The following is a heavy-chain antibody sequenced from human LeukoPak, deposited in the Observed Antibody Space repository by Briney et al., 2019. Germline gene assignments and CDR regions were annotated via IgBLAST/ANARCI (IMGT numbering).Heavy chain of an antibody. D-gene: IGHD3-3*01. CDR3: ARGRQTRITIFGVVIKSWFDP. CDR1: GGSFSGYY. J-gene: IGHJ5*02. V-gene: IGHV4-34*01. CDR2: INHRGST. Sequence: SETLSLTCAVYGGSFSGYYWSWIRQPPGKGLEWIGEINHRGSTNYNPSLKSRVTISVDTSKNQFSLKLSSVTAADTAVYYCARGRQTRITIFGVVIKSWFDPWGQGTLVTVSS.